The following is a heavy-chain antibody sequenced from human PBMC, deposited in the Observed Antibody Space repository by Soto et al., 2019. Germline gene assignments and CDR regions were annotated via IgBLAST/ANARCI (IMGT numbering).Heavy chain of an antibody. J-gene: IGHJ5*02. CDR1: GGTFSSFV. D-gene: IGHD3-22*01. CDR3: AREGDMKFHSDSSDEPGS. Sequence: QVQLVQSGAEVKKPGSSVKVSCKASGGTFSSFVISWVRQAPGQGLEWMGRIIPSIGIINYAQKFQGRVTITADTSTSTAYMELSSLRSDDTAVYYCAREGDMKFHSDSSDEPGSWGQGTLVTVSS. CDR2: IIPSIGII. V-gene: IGHV1-69*04.